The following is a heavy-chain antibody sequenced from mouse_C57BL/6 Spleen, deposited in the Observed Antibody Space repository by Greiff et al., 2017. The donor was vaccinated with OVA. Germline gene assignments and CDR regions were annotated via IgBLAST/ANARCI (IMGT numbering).Heavy chain of an antibody. J-gene: IGHJ2*01. CDR1: GFTFSSYT. CDR2: ISGGGGNT. Sequence: ESGGGLVKPGGSLKLSCAASGFTFSSYTMSWVRQTPEKRLEWVATISGGGGNTYYPDSVKGRFTISRDNAKNTLYLQMSSLRSEDTALYYCARHDYYGSSYLDYWGQGTTLTVSS. D-gene: IGHD1-1*01. CDR3: ARHDYYGSSYLDY. V-gene: IGHV5-9*01.